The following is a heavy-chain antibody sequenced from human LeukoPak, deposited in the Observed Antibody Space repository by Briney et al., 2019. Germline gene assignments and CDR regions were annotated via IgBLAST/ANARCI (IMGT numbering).Heavy chain of an antibody. Sequence: ASVKVSCKASGYTFTGYYMHWVRQAPGQGLEWMGIINPSGGSTSYAQKFQGRVTMTRDMSTSTVYMELSSLRSEDTAVYYCARRGGNQAFDYWGQGTLVTVSS. CDR2: INPSGGST. CDR3: ARRGGNQAFDY. J-gene: IGHJ4*02. CDR1: GYTFTGYY. D-gene: IGHD1-14*01. V-gene: IGHV1-46*01.